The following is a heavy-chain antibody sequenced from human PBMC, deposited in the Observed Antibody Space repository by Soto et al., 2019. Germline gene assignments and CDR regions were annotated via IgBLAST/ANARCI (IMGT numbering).Heavy chain of an antibody. CDR2: INHSGST. D-gene: IGHD6-19*01. V-gene: IGHV4-34*01. J-gene: IGHJ6*02. CDR3: ARTIAVAGRGYYYYSGMDV. CDR1: GGSLSSYY. Sequence: PSETLSLTCTVSGGSLSSYYWSWIRQPPGKGLEWIGEINHSGSTNYNPSLKSRVTISVDTSKNQFSLKLSSVTAADTAVYYCARTIAVAGRGYYYYSGMDVWGQGTTVTVSS.